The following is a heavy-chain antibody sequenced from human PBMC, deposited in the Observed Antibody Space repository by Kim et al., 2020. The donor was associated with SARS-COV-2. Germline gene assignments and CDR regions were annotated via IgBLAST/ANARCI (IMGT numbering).Heavy chain of an antibody. CDR2: IYYTGTT. V-gene: IGHV4-39*01. CDR3: ASHGRREYNGMSHFDY. CDR1: GASMTTSSRY. D-gene: IGHD1-1*01. J-gene: IGHJ4*02. Sequence: SETLSLTCTVSGASMTTSSRYWDWIRQPPGKGLEWIGSIYYTGTTYYNPSLQSQFTMSVDTSKRHFSLRLNSVRAADTAVYYCASHGRREYNGMSHFDYWGQGTMVTVSS.